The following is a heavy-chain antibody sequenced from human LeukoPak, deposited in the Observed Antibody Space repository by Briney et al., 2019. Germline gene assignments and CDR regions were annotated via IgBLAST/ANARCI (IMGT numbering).Heavy chain of an antibody. CDR2: INTNTGNP. D-gene: IGHD3-10*01. Sequence: ASVKVSCKASGYTFTSYAMNWVRQAPGQGLEWMGWINTNTGNPTYAQGFTGRFVFSLDTSVSTAYLQISSLKAEDTAVYYCARALPHRYGSGSYYRNWFDPWGQGTLVTVSS. CDR1: GYTFTSYA. CDR3: ARALPHRYGSGSYYRNWFDP. V-gene: IGHV7-4-1*02. J-gene: IGHJ5*02.